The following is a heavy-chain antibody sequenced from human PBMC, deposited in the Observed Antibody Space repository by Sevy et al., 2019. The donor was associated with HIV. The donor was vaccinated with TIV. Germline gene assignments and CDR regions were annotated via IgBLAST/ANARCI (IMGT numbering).Heavy chain of an antibody. V-gene: IGHV4-39*01. CDR2: VYYSETT. D-gene: IGHD3-10*01. CDR3: VSMVQGAIMMLIRGMDV. Sequence: SETLSLSCTVSGGSISSSTSFWVWIRQPPGKGPEWIGGVYYSETTYYNPSLKSRVTISIDTSKNQFSLNLSSVTASDTAVYYCVSMVQGAIMMLIRGMDVWGPGTTVTVSS. J-gene: IGHJ6*02. CDR1: GGSISSSTSF.